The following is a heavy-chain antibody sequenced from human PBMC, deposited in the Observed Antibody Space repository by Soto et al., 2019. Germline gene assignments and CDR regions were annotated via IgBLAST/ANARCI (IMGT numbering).Heavy chain of an antibody. V-gene: IGHV4-59*11. CDR2: TFYSGNT. CDR3: ARVGSSGWSPDY. D-gene: IGHD6-19*01. J-gene: IGHJ4*02. CDR1: GGSISGHY. Sequence: SETLSLTCTVSGGSISGHYWIWIRQSPTKGLEWIGHTFYSGNTNYNPSLKSRVTLSADTSKNQFSLRLSSVTAADTAVYYCARVGSSGWSPDYWGQGILVTVSS.